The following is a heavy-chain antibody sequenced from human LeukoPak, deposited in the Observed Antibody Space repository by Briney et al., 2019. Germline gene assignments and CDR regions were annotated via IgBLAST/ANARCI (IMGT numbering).Heavy chain of an antibody. Sequence: GGSLRLSCAASGFTFSSYAMTWVRQAPGKGLEWVSTISGSGGYTYYADSVKGRFTISRDNSKNTLYLQMNSLRAEDTAVYYCAKVGDSAVGVAGTPYYFDYWGQGTLVTVSS. CDR3: AKVGDSAVGVAGTPYYFDY. CDR2: ISGSGGYT. CDR1: GFTFSSYA. J-gene: IGHJ4*02. D-gene: IGHD6-19*01. V-gene: IGHV3-23*01.